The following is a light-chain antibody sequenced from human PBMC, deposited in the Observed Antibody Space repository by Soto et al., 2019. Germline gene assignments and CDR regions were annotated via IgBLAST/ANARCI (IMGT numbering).Light chain of an antibody. V-gene: IGLV2-14*03. CDR1: SSDVGGYNS. Sequence: QSALTQPASVSGSPGQSITISCTGTSSDVGGYNSVSWYQHHPGKAPKLMIYDVSNRSSGVSSRFSGSKSDNTAYLTISGLKAEDEADYYCKSYTRRSTYVFGTGTKLTVL. CDR3: KSYTRRSTYV. J-gene: IGLJ1*01. CDR2: DVS.